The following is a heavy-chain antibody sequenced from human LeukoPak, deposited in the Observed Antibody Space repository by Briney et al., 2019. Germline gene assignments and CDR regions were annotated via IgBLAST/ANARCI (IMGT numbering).Heavy chain of an antibody. V-gene: IGHV3-21*01. CDR1: GFTFSSYT. CDR2: ISSSSSYI. CDR3: ARSQAGAFDI. Sequence: NAGGSLRLSCAASGFTFSSYTMSWVRQAPGKGLEWVSSISSSSSYIYYADSVKGRFTISRDNAKNSLYLQMNSLRAEDTAVYYCARSQAGAFDIWGQGTMVTVSS. J-gene: IGHJ3*02.